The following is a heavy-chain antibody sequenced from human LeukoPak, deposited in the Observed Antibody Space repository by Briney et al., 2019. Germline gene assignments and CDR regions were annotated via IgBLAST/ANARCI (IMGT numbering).Heavy chain of an antibody. CDR2: ISGSGGST. CDR3: AKDRTVGASYWYFDL. J-gene: IGHJ2*01. Sequence: GGSLRLSCAASGFTFSSYAMSWVRQAPGKGLEWVSAISGSGGSTYYADPVKGRFTISRDSSKNTLFLHMNTLRAEDTAIYYCAKDRTVGASYWYFDLWGRGTLVTVSS. D-gene: IGHD1-26*01. V-gene: IGHV3-23*01. CDR1: GFTFSSYA.